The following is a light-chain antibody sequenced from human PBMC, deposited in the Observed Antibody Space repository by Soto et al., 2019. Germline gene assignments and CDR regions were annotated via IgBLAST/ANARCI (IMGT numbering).Light chain of an antibody. V-gene: IGKV3-15*01. J-gene: IGKJ1*01. CDR2: GGS. CDR3: QQYNNWPRT. Sequence: EIVMTQSPATLSVSPGERATLSCRASQSVSSNLAWYPQKPGQAPRLLIYGGSTRATGIPARFSGSGSGTEFTLTISSLQSEDFAVYYCQQYNNWPRTFGQGTKVEIK. CDR1: QSVSSN.